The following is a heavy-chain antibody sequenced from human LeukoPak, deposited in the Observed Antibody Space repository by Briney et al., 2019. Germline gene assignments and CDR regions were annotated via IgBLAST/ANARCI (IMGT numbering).Heavy chain of an antibody. CDR1: GYRFTNYW. V-gene: IGHV5-10-1*01. CDR3: AYGPCDCYIPDD. Sequence: GESLKISCKGSGYRFTNYWINWVRQMPGKGLEWMGRIDPSDSHTYYSPSFQGHVTISADKSINTAYLQWSSLQASDTAMYCSAYGPCDCYIPDDWGQGTLVTV. CDR2: IDPSDSHT. D-gene: IGHD2-21*02. J-gene: IGHJ4*02.